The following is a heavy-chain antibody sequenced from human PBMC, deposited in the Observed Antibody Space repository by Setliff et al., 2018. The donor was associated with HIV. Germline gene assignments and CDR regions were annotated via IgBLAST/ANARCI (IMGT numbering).Heavy chain of an antibody. CDR1: GGPISSADHF. CDR3: VRQGAFCSGTSCYYFDY. CDR2: VYYGGSS. V-gene: IGHV4-31*03. J-gene: IGHJ4*02. D-gene: IGHD2-2*01. Sequence: PSQTLSLTCTVSGGPISSADHFWAWIRQSRGTGLEWIGYVYYGGSSYYNPSLASRVTMSVDTSKNQFSLELRSVIAADTAVYYCVRQGAFCSGTSCYYFDYWGQGILVTVSS.